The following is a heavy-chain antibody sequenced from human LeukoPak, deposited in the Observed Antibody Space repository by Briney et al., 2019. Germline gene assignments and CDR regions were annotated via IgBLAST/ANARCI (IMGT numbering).Heavy chain of an antibody. J-gene: IGHJ4*02. D-gene: IGHD3-10*01. CDR2: IYYSGST. Sequence: SETLSLTCTVSGGSIRNYYWSWIRQPPGKGLEWIGYIYYSGSTNYNPSLKSRVTISVDTSKNQFSLKLSSVTAADTAVYYCATEHGSGSYYNSVYYFDYWGQGTLVTVSS. CDR1: GGSIRNYY. CDR3: ATEHGSGSYYNSVYYFDY. V-gene: IGHV4-59*01.